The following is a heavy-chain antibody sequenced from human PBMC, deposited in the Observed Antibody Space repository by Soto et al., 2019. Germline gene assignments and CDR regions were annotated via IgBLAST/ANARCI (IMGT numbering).Heavy chain of an antibody. J-gene: IGHJ4*02. V-gene: IGHV4-39*01. Sequence: SGPGLVKPSETLSLTCTVFGGSITSDTFYWGWIRQPPGKGPEWIGIVYYSVTTYYNPSLKSRVTISVDTSKNQLSLKVTSVTAADTAVYYCAKRTYGSGNDWGQGTLVTVSS. CDR2: VYYSVTT. D-gene: IGHD3-10*01. CDR3: AKRTYGSGND. CDR1: GGSITSDTFY.